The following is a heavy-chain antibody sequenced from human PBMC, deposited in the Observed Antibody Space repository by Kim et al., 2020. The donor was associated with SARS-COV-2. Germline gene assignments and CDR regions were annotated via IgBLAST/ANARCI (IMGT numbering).Heavy chain of an antibody. J-gene: IGHJ6*02. D-gene: IGHD3-16*01. CDR2: ISSSSSYT. CDR3: ARVGYDYVWGSYGDYYYYYGMDV. CDR1: GFTFSDYY. V-gene: IGHV3-11*05. Sequence: GGSLRLSCAASGFTFSDYYMSWIRQAPGKGLEWVSYISSSSSYTNYADSVKGRFTISRDNAKNSLYLQMNSLRAEDTAVYYCARVGYDYVWGSYGDYYYYYGMDVWGQGPTVTVSS.